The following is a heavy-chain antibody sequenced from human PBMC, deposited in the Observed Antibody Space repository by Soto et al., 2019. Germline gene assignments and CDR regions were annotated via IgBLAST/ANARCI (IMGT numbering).Heavy chain of an antibody. CDR3: ARDREVRGVIATDNWFDP. D-gene: IGHD3-10*01. J-gene: IGHJ5*02. V-gene: IGHV1-69*01. CDR2: IIPIFGTA. Sequence: QVQLVQSGAEVKKPGSSVKVSCKASGGTFSSYAISWVRQAPGQGLEWMGGIIPIFGTANYAQKFQGRVTITADESTSTAYMELSSLRSEDTAVYYCARDREVRGVIATDNWFDPWGQGPLVTVSS. CDR1: GGTFSSYA.